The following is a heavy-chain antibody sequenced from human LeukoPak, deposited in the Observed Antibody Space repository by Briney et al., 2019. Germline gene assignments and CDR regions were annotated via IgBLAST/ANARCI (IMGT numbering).Heavy chain of an antibody. CDR3: SRDGPTYSFDH. D-gene: IGHD5-18*01. J-gene: IGHJ4*02. Sequence: GGSLRLSCAASGFTFGSSEINWMRQPPGRGPQWVSSITGDSSSIHYAASVKGRFTISRDRDSGKILVYLQMNSLRDEDTAVYYCSRDGPTYSFDHWGQGTLVTVSS. CDR1: GFTFGSSE. V-gene: IGHV3-48*03. CDR2: ITGDSSSI.